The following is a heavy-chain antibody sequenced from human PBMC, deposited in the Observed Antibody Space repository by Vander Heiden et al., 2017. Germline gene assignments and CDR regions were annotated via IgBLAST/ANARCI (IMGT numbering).Heavy chain of an antibody. J-gene: IGHJ3*02. CDR3: ARRGRVRYSDAFDI. V-gene: IGHV5-51*03. D-gene: IGHD2-15*01. Sequence: EVQLVQSGAEVKKPGASLKISCKGSGYSFTSYWIGWVRQRPGKGVGWMGIIYPGDSDTTYSPSFQGQVTISADKSINTAYLQWSRLKASYTAMYYFARRGRVRYSDAFDIWGQGTIVTVSS. CDR2: IYPGDSDT. CDR1: GYSFTSYW.